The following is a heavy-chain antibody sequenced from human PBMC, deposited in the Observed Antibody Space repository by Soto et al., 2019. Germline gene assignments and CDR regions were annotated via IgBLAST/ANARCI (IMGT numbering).Heavy chain of an antibody. Sequence: KPSETLSLTCAVYGGSFSGYYWSWIRQPPGKGLEWIGEINHSGSTNYNPSLKSRVTISVDTSKNQFSLKLSSVTAADTAVYYCERRPLRRWFDPWGQGNLVTVSS. CDR1: GGSFSGYY. CDR2: INHSGST. J-gene: IGHJ5*02. D-gene: IGHD6-6*01. V-gene: IGHV4-34*01. CDR3: ERRPLRRWFDP.